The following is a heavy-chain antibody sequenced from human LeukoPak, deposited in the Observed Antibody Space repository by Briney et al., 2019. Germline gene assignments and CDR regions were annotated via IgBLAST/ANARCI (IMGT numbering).Heavy chain of an antibody. CDR1: GFTFSNAW. CDR2: IKSKTDGGTT. CDR3: TTEKYYDFWSGYYPFDY. D-gene: IGHD3-3*01. V-gene: IGHV3-15*01. Sequence: GGSLTLSRAASGFTFSNAWMSWVRQAPGKGLEWVGRIKSKTDGGTTDYAAPVKGRFTISRDDSKNTLYLQMNSLKTEDTAVYHCTTEKYYDFWSGYYPFDYWGQGTLVTVSS. J-gene: IGHJ4*02.